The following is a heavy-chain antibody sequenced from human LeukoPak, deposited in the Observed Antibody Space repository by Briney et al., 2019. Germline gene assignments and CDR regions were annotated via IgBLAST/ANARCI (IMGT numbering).Heavy chain of an antibody. V-gene: IGHV4-59*06. CDR3: ASSSGYDYVDYFDY. Sequence: SETLSLTCTVSGGSISSYYWSWIRQPPGKGLEWIGYIYYSGSTYYNPSLKSRVTISVDTSKNQFSLKLSSVTAADTAVYYCASSSGYDYVDYFDYWGQGTLVTVSS. D-gene: IGHD5-12*01. CDR2: IYYSGST. J-gene: IGHJ4*02. CDR1: GGSISSYY.